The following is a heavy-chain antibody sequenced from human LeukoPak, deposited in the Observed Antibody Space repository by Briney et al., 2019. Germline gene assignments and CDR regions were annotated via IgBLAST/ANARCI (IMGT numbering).Heavy chain of an antibody. V-gene: IGHV3-48*03. D-gene: IGHD6-6*01. J-gene: IGHJ4*02. CDR2: ISSSGSAK. Sequence: HPGGSLRLSCAASGFTFSSYEMNWVRQAPGKGLEWVSYISSSGSAKYYADSVKGRFTISRYNAKNSLYLQVNSLRDEDTAVYYCARDWGLAARPDYWGQGTLVTVSS. CDR3: ARDWGLAARPDY. CDR1: GFTFSSYE.